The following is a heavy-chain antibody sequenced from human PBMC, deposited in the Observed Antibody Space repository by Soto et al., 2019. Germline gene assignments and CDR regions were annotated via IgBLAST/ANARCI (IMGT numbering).Heavy chain of an antibody. Sequence: QVQLVQSGAEVKMPGSSVRVSCKASGGSFSKYGISWVRQAPGQGLEWMGGIIPMFGIGNYAEKFLGRVTITADESTSSSHTELSIPRPQDTAVYFWARGSRVNSFSAMDGWGPGTTVTVSS. D-gene: IGHD2-21*01. V-gene: IGHV1-69*01. CDR1: GGSFSKYG. CDR3: ARGSRVNSFSAMDG. J-gene: IGHJ6*01. CDR2: IIPMFGIG.